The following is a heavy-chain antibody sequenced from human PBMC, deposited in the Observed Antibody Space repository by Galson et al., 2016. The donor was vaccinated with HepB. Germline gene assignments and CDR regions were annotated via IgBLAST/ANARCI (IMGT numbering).Heavy chain of an antibody. Sequence: TLSLTCTVSGGSIGAGVYYWSWIRQPPGKGLEWIGYIYNTGNSYFNPSLNSRVDISIDTSKNLFSLKLLSVTAADTAVYYCARGPPEGCSSTSCYLGAFDIWGQGTMVTVS. D-gene: IGHD2-2*01. J-gene: IGHJ3*02. V-gene: IGHV4-30-4*01. CDR1: GGSIGAGVYY. CDR2: IYNTGNS. CDR3: ARGPPEGCSSTSCYLGAFDI.